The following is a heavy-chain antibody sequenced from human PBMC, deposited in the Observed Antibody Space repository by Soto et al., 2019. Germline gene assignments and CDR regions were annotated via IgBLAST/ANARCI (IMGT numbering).Heavy chain of an antibody. Sequence: QVQLVESGGGVVQPGSSLRLSCASYGFNFSSDGMNWVRQAQGKWLEWVAVISSDGSYKYYVEYVKGRFTISRDNSKNTLYRQMNSLRADDTALYYCAKWAGGFDYWCQGTLVTFSS. CDR2: ISSDGSYK. CDR3: AKWAGGFDY. J-gene: IGHJ4*02. V-gene: IGHV3-30*18. CDR1: GFNFSSDG.